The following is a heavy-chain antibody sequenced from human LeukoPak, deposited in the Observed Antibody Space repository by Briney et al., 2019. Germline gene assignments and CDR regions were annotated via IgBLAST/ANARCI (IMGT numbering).Heavy chain of an antibody. Sequence: GGSLRLSCAASGFTFSSYSMNWVRQAPGKGLEWVSSISSSSYIYYADSVKGRFTISRDNAKNSLYLQMNSLRAEDTAVYYCAREPVAGTAPRWGQGTLVTVSS. J-gene: IGHJ4*02. CDR1: GFTFSSYS. CDR3: AREPVAGTAPR. CDR2: ISSSSYI. V-gene: IGHV3-21*01. D-gene: IGHD6-19*01.